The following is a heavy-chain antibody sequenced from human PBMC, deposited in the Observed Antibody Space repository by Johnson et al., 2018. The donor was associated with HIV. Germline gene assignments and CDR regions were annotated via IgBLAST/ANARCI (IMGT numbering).Heavy chain of an antibody. V-gene: IGHV3-15*01. CDR2: IKSKTDGGTT. CDR3: ARSSVRDDAIDI. Sequence: VQLVESGGGLVKPGGSLRLSCVASGFTFSSAWMGWVRQAPGKGLEWVGRIKSKTDGGTTDYAAPVKGRFTISRDDSKNTLYLQMNSLRVGDTAIYYCARSSVRDDAIDIWGQGTLVTVSS. D-gene: IGHD3-10*01. J-gene: IGHJ3*02. CDR1: GFTFSSAW.